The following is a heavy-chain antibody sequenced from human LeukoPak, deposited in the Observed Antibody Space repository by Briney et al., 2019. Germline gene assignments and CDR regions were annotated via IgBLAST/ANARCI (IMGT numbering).Heavy chain of an antibody. J-gene: IGHJ6*03. CDR3: AKGSKEVLFTRDHCMDV. Sequence: GESLRLSCAASGFTFSSYSMNWVRQAPGKGLEWVAFIRYDGSNKYYADSVKGRFTISRDNSKNTLYLQMNSLRAEDTAVYYCAKGSKEVLFTRDHCMDVWGKGTTVTISS. CDR2: IRYDGSNK. D-gene: IGHD3-3*01. V-gene: IGHV3-30*02. CDR1: GFTFSSYS.